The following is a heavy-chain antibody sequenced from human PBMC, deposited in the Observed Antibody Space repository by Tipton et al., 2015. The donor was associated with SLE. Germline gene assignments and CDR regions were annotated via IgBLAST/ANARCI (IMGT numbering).Heavy chain of an antibody. D-gene: IGHD3-3*01. J-gene: IGHJ4*02. CDR2: ISGSGGST. Sequence: SLRLSCAASGFSFNNFAMSWVRQAPGKGLEWVSAISGSGGSTYYADSVKGRFTISRDNSKNTLFLQMNSLRAEDTAVYYCAKGATIFGPFDYWGQGTLVTVSS. V-gene: IGHV3-23*01. CDR1: GFSFNNFA. CDR3: AKGATIFGPFDY.